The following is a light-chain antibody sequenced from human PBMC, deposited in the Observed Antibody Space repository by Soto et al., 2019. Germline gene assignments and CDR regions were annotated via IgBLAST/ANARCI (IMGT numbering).Light chain of an antibody. CDR1: SSNIGAGYG. CDR2: GDS. J-gene: IGLJ2*01. Sequence: QSVLTQPPSVSGAPGQRVTISCTGSSSNIGAGYGVHWYQQFPGTAPKLLIFGDSNRPSGVPDRFSGSKSGTSASLAITGLQAEDEADYYCSSYTSSSIFFGGGTQLTVL. V-gene: IGLV1-40*01. CDR3: SSYTSSSIF.